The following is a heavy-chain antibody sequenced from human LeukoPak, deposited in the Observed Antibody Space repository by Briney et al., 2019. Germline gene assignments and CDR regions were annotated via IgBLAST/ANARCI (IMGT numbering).Heavy chain of an antibody. CDR2: INHSGST. CDR1: GGSFSGYY. J-gene: IGHJ4*02. V-gene: IGHV4-34*01. CDR3: ARGSTYYSTYYFDY. Sequence: PSETLSLTCAVYGGSFSGYYWSWLRQPPGKGLEWIGEINHSGSTNYNPSLKSRVTISVDTSKNQFSLKLSSVTAADTAVYYCARGSTYYSTYYFDYWGQGTLVTVSS. D-gene: IGHD1-26*01.